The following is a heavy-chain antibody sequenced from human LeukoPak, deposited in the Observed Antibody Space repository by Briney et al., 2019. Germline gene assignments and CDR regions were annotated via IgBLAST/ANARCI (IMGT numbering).Heavy chain of an antibody. CDR2: IYYSGST. Sequence: SETLSLTCTVSGGSISSGDYYWSWIRQHPGMGLEWIGYIYYSGSTYYNPSLKSRVTISVDTSKNQFSLKLSSVTAADTAVYYCARDAPVGATSWGQGTMVTVSS. D-gene: IGHD1-26*01. CDR1: GGSISSGDYY. V-gene: IGHV4-30-4*08. J-gene: IGHJ3*01. CDR3: ARDAPVGATS.